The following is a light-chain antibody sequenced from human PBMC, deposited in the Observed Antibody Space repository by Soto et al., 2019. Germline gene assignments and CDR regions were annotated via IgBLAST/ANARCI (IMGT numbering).Light chain of an antibody. J-gene: IGKJ5*01. CDR1: QSVSSY. Sequence: EIVLTQAPATLSLSPGERATLSCRASQSVSSYLASYQQKPRQAPRLLIYDASNRATGIPARLSGSGPGTDFTLTISSLETDVFAVYYCQQRSNWPLWITFGQGTRLEIK. CDR2: DAS. V-gene: IGKV3-11*01. CDR3: QQRSNWPLWIT.